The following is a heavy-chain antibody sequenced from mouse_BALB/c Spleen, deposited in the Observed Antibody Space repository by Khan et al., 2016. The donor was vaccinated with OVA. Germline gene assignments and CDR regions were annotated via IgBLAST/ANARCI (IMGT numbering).Heavy chain of an antibody. CDR3: ATSYYYGYYFDY. V-gene: IGHV5-17*02. CDR1: GFTFSSYG. J-gene: IGHJ2*01. CDR2: ISGDSSTI. Sequence: EVELVESGGGLVQPGGSRKLSCAASGFTFSSYGMHWVRQAPEKGLEWVAHISGDSSTIYYTDTVKGRFTISRDNPKNTLSLQMTSLMSEDTAMYYCATSYYYGYYFDYWGPGTTPTVSS. D-gene: IGHD1-1*01.